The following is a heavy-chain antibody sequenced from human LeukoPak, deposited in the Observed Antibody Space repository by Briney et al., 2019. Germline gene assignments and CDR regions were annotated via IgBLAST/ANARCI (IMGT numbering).Heavy chain of an antibody. D-gene: IGHD1-1*01. CDR2: IYDSGST. V-gene: IGHV4-59*01. CDR3: ATGETGSTLGGY. J-gene: IGHJ4*02. Sequence: PSETLSLTCTVSGGPLSAYYWTWIRQPPGKGLEWIGYIYDSGSTNYNPSLKSRVTISVGTSKNQFSLKLTSVTAADTAVYYCATGETGSTLGGYWGQGTLVTVSS. CDR1: GGPLSAYY.